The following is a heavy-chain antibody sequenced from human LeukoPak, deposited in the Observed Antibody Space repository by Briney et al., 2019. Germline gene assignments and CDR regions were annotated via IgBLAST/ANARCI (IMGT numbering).Heavy chain of an antibody. CDR2: ISGSGGST. CDR3: ANPGLIVVVPAAPTGDAFDI. V-gene: IGHV3-23*01. CDR1: GFTFSSYA. Sequence: GGSLRLSCAASGFTFSSYAMSWVRQAPGKGLERVSAISGSGGSTYYADSVKGRFTISRDNSKNTLYLQMNSLRAEDTAVYYRANPGLIVVVPAAPTGDAFDIWGQGTMVTVSS. D-gene: IGHD2-2*01. J-gene: IGHJ3*02.